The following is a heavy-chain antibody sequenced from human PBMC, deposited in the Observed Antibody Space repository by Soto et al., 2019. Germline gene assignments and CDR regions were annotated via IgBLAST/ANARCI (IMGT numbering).Heavy chain of an antibody. CDR3: ARSGRYYYYYGMDV. J-gene: IGHJ6*02. Sequence: PGESLKISCKGSGYSFTSYWISWIRQMPGEGLEWMGRIDPSDSYTNYRPSFQGHVTISADKSISTAYLQWSSLKASDTAMYYCARSGRYYYYYGMDVWGQGTTVTVSS. V-gene: IGHV5-10-1*01. CDR2: IDPSDSYT. D-gene: IGHD1-26*01. CDR1: GYSFTSYW.